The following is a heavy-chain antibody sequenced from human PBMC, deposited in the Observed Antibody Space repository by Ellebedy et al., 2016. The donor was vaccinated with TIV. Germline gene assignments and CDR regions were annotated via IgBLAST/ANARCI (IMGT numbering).Heavy chain of an antibody. V-gene: IGHV1-18*04. J-gene: IGHJ5*02. CDR3: ARGYSAGDSYSMKARYKLLEP. CDR2: ISGYNVNT. CDR1: GYQFMTHG. D-gene: IGHD2-21*02. Sequence: ASVKVSCKASGYQFMTHGINWVRQAPGQGPEWMGWISGYNVNTRYAQKFSDRVTMSTDTTASTAYMELRHLTSDDTAVYYCARGYSAGDSYSMKARYKLLEPWGQGTLVTVSS.